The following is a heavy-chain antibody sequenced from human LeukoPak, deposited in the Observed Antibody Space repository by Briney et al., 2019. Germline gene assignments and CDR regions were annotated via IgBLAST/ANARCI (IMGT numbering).Heavy chain of an antibody. V-gene: IGHV3-30-3*01. Sequence: GGSLRLSCAASGFTFSSYTMHWVRQAPGKGLEWVAIISYDGSNKYYADSVKGRFTISRDRSNNTLYLQMNSLRVEDTAIYHCARDRANLYGFDYWGQGTLVTVSS. D-gene: IGHD2-2*02. CDR3: ARDRANLYGFDY. J-gene: IGHJ4*02. CDR2: ISYDGSNK. CDR1: GFTFSSYT.